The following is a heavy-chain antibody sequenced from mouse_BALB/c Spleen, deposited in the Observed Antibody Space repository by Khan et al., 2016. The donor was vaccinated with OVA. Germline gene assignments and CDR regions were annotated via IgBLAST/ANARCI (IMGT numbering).Heavy chain of an antibody. CDR3: ARTYFSYGNYGDYYTMDY. D-gene: IGHD2-1*01. CDR1: GFSLTSYG. V-gene: IGHV2-2*02. CDR2: IWRGGST. J-gene: IGHJ4*01. Sequence: QVQLQQSGPGLVQPSQSLSITCKVSGFSLTSYGVPWVRQSPGQGLEWLGVIWRGGSTDYNSAFISRLTISKDNSKGQVFFKMNSLQANDTVIYYCARTYFSYGNYGDYYTMDYWGQGTSVTVSS.